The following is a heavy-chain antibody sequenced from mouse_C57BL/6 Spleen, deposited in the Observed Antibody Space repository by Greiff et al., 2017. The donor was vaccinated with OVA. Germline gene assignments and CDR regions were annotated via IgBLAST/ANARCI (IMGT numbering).Heavy chain of an antibody. CDR2: ISGGGGNT. CDR1: GFTFSSYT. Sequence: EVQRVESGGGLVKPGGSLKLSCAASGFTFSSYTMSWVRQTPEKRLEWVATISGGGGNTYYPDSVKGRFTISRDNAKNTLYLQMSSLRSEDTALYYCARRSGTAYFDYWGQGTTLTVSS. CDR3: ARRSGTAYFDY. D-gene: IGHD4-1*01. J-gene: IGHJ2*01. V-gene: IGHV5-9*01.